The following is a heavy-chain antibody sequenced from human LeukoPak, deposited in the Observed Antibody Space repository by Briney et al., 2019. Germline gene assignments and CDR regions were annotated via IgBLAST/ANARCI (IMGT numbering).Heavy chain of an antibody. J-gene: IGHJ6*03. Sequence: QSGGSLRLSCAASGFTFSSYAMSWVRQAPGKGLEWVSAISGSGGSTYYADSVKGRFTISRDNSKNTLYLQMNSLRAEDTAVYYCAKVLLAARGYYMDVWSKGTTVTVSS. CDR1: GFTFSSYA. D-gene: IGHD6-6*01. V-gene: IGHV3-23*01. CDR3: AKVLLAARGYYMDV. CDR2: ISGSGGST.